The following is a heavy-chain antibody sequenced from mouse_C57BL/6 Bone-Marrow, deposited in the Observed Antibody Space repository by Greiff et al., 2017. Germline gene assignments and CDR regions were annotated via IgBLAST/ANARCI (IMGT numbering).Heavy chain of an antibody. Sequence: QLQQSGAELVKPGASVKMSCKASGYTFTSYWITWVKQRPGQGLEWIGDIYPGSGSTNYNEKFKSKATLTVDTSSSTAYMQLSSLTSEDSAVYYCARWGLLRGYAMDYWGQGTSVTVSS. CDR2: IYPGSGST. J-gene: IGHJ4*01. D-gene: IGHD1-1*01. CDR1: GYTFTSYW. CDR3: ARWGLLRGYAMDY. V-gene: IGHV1-55*01.